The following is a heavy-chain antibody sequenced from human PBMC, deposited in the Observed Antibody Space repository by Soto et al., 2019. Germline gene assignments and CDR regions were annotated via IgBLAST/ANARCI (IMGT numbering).Heavy chain of an antibody. Sequence: QITLKESGPPLVKPTQTLTLTCTFSGFSLSSTRMAVGWIRQPPGKALEWLALIYWDDDKRSSPFLKSRLTITKDTAKNQVVLTMSTMDPVDTARYYCAHIVVAGLGYYFDYWGQGTLVTVSS. CDR3: AHIVVAGLGYYFDY. V-gene: IGHV2-5*02. CDR1: GFSLSSTRMA. J-gene: IGHJ4*02. CDR2: IYWDDDK. D-gene: IGHD6-19*01.